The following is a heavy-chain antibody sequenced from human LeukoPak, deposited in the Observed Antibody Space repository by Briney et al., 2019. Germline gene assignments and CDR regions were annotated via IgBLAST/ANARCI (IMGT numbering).Heavy chain of an antibody. CDR2: TYYRSTWYN. D-gene: IGHD2-2*01. Sequence: SQTLSLTCAISGDSVSSNSVTWNWIRQSPSRGLEWLGRTYYRSTWYNDCAVSVRGRITVDPDTSKNQFSLHLNSVTPEDTAVYYCARRLTQYDCFDPWGQGILVTVSS. CDR3: ARRLTQYDCFDP. CDR1: GDSVSSNSVT. V-gene: IGHV6-1*01. J-gene: IGHJ5*02.